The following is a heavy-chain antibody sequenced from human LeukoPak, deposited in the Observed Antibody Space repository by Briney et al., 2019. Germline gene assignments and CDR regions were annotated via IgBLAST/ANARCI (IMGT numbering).Heavy chain of an antibody. CDR2: IYYSGST. CDR3: ARVRRDGYNYFDY. Sequence: SETLSLTCTVSGGSISTYYWSWIRQPPGKGLEWMGYIYYSGSTNYNPSLKSRVTISVDTSKIQFSLKLSSVTAADTAVYYCARVRRDGYNYFDYWGQGTLVTVSS. J-gene: IGHJ4*02. CDR1: GGSISTYY. V-gene: IGHV4-59*01. D-gene: IGHD5-24*01.